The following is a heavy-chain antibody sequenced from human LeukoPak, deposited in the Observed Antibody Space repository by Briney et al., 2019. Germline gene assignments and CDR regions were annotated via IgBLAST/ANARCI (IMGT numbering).Heavy chain of an antibody. CDR3: AKVATVTTYALADY. J-gene: IGHJ4*02. Sequence: GGSLRLSCAASRFTFSSYAMSWVRQAPGKGLEWVSAISGSGGTTYYADSVKGRFTISRDNSKNTLYLQMNSLRAEDTAIYYCAKVATVTTYALADYWGQGTLVTVSS. D-gene: IGHD4-17*01. V-gene: IGHV3-23*01. CDR2: ISGSGGTT. CDR1: RFTFSSYA.